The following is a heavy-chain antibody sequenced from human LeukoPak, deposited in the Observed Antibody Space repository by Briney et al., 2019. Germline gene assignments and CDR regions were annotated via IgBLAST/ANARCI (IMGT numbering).Heavy chain of an antibody. CDR2: INHSGST. CDR3: ARWGSYSSSWFGRYNWFDP. Sequence: SETLSLTCTVSGGSISGYYWSWIRQPPGKGLEWIGEINHSGSTNYNPSLKSRVTISVDTSKNQFSLKLSSVTAADTAVYYCARWGSYSSSWFGRYNWFDPWGQGTLVTVSS. CDR1: GGSISGYY. D-gene: IGHD6-13*01. V-gene: IGHV4-34*01. J-gene: IGHJ5*02.